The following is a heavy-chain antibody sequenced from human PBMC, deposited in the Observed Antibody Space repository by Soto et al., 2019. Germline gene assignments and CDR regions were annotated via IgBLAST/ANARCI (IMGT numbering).Heavy chain of an antibody. CDR2: IYYSGSA. CDR1: GGYIISSGYY. V-gene: IGHV4-31*02. J-gene: IGHJ6*02. Sequence: SETLSLTCTVSGGYIISSGYYWSWIRQHPGKGLEWIGYIYYSGSAYYNPSLKSRVAISMDTSKNQFSLKLSSVTAADTAVYYCARDVYYVILTGRVHQYSSYGMDVWGQGTTVTVSS. CDR3: ARDVYYVILTGRVHQYSSYGMDV. D-gene: IGHD3-9*01.